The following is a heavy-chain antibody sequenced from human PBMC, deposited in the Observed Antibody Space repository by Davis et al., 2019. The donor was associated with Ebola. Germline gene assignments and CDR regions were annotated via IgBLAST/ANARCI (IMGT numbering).Heavy chain of an antibody. V-gene: IGHV4-59*08. CDR1: GGSINNYF. CDR3: ARHDFHNSGYPFDY. CDR2: IHYLGNT. Sequence: SETLSLTCTVSGGSINNYFWSWIRQPPGKGLEWIGNIHYLGNTNYNPSLKSRVTMSVDTSKNQFSLKLSSVTAADTAVYYCARHDFHNSGYPFDYWGQGTLVTVSS. D-gene: IGHD6-19*01. J-gene: IGHJ4*02.